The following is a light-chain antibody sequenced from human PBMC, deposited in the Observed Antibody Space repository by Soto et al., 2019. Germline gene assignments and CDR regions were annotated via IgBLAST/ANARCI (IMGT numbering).Light chain of an antibody. CDR1: SSAVGNDNF. CDR3: TSYTDTLVV. J-gene: IGLJ2*01. CDR2: EDN. V-gene: IGLV2-14*01. Sequence: QSALTQPASVSGSPGQSITITCTATSSAVGNDNFVSRYQQHSGEAPKVMIYEDNIRPSGVSNRFSGSKSGSTASLTISGLQAEDEADYYCTSYTDTLVVFGGGTKLTVL.